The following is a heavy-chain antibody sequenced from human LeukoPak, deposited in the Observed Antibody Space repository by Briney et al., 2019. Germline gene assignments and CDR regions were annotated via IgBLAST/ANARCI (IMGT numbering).Heavy chain of an antibody. V-gene: IGHV1-18*01. CDR3: AREDEFGIAVAGRLNWFDP. Sequence: GASVKVSCKASGYTFTSYGISWVRQAPGQGLEWMGWTSAYNGNTNYAQKLQGRVTMTTDTSTSTAYMELRSLRSDDTAVYYCAREDEFGIAVAGRLNWFDPWGQGTLVTVSS. J-gene: IGHJ5*02. CDR1: GYTFTSYG. D-gene: IGHD6-19*01. CDR2: TSAYNGNT.